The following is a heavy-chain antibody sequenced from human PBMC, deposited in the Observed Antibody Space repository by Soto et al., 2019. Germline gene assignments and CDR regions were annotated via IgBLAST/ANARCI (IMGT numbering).Heavy chain of an antibody. CDR1: GFNFNNYG. CDR2: IWNDGNGY. V-gene: IGHV3-33*01. J-gene: IGHJ6*01. Sequence: GGSLRLSCAASGFNFNNYGMHWVRQAPGEGLEWVAVIWNDGNGYYYANSVKGRFTISRDNSKNTLYLQMSSLRAEDTAVYYCPRRQISPPPRGAASVRGAMDVWGEGSTVSVSS. CDR3: PRRQISPPPRGAASVRGAMDV. D-gene: IGHD6-13*01.